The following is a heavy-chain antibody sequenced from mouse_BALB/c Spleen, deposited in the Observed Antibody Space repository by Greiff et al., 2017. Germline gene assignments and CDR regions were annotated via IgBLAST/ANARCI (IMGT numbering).Heavy chain of an antibody. CDR2: IRNKANGYTT. Sequence: EVKLQESGGGLVQPGGSLRLSCATSGFTFTDYYMSWVRQPPGKALEWLGFIRNKANGYTTEYSASVKGRFTISRDNSQSILYLQMNTLRAEDSATYYCARDRRSYAMDYWGQGTSVTVSS. J-gene: IGHJ4*01. V-gene: IGHV7-3*02. CDR1: GFTFTDYY. CDR3: ARDRRSYAMDY.